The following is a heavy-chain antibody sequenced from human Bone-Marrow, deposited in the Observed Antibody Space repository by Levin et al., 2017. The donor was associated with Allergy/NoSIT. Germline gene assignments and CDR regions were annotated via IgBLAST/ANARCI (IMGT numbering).Heavy chain of an antibody. J-gene: IGHJ4*02. CDR3: AKRKPIYGGNHYYFDY. V-gene: IGHV3-30*18. D-gene: IGHD4-23*01. Sequence: PGGSLRLSCAASGFTFSSYGMHWVRQAPGKGLEWVAVISYDGSNKYYADSVKGRFTISRDNSKNTLYLQMNSLRAEDTAVYYCAKRKPIYGGNHYYFDYWGQGTLVTVSS. CDR2: ISYDGSNK. CDR1: GFTFSSYG.